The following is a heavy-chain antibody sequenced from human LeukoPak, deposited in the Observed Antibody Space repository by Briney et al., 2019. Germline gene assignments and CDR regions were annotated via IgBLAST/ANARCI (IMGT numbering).Heavy chain of an antibody. CDR3: ARDRRSSSIPNWFDP. J-gene: IGHJ5*02. V-gene: IGHV1-8*03. CDR2: MNPNSGNT. CDR1: GYTFTSYD. Sequence: GASVKVSCKASGYTFTSYDINWVRQATGQGLEWMGWMNPNSGNTGYAQKFQGRVTITRNTSISTAYMELSSLRSEDTAVYYCARDRRSSSIPNWFDPWGQGTLVTVSS. D-gene: IGHD6-6*01.